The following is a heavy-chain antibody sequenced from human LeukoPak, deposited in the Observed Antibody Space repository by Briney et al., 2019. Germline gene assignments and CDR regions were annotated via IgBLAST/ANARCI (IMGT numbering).Heavy chain of an antibody. CDR3: ARYGRTMIVVARRDWFDP. CDR1: GGSFSGYY. D-gene: IGHD3-22*01. J-gene: IGHJ5*02. V-gene: IGHV4-34*01. CDR2: INHSGST. Sequence: SETLSLTCAVYGGSFSGYYWSWIHQPPGKGLEWIGEINHSGSTNYNPSLESRVTISVDTSKNQFSLKLSSVTAADTAVYYCARYGRTMIVVARRDWFDPWGQGTLVTVSS.